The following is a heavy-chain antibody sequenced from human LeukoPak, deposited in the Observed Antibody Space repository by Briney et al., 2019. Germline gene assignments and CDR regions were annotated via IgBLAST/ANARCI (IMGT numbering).Heavy chain of an antibody. Sequence: PSETLSLTCTVSGGSISSSSYYWGWIRQPPGKGLEWIGSIYYSGSTYYNPPLKSRVTISVDMSKNQFSLNLSSVTAADTAVYYCASVGTTVTSSDYWDQGTLVTVSS. CDR1: GGSISSSSYY. V-gene: IGHV4-39*01. CDR3: ASVGTTVTSSDY. D-gene: IGHD4-17*01. CDR2: IYYSGST. J-gene: IGHJ4*02.